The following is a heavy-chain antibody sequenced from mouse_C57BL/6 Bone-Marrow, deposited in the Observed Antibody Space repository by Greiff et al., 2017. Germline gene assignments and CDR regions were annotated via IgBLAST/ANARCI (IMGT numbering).Heavy chain of an antibody. CDR2: IDPNSGGT. J-gene: IGHJ1*03. Sequence: RPGRGLEWIGRIDPNSGGTKYNEKFKSKATLTVDKPSSTAYMQLSSLTSEDSAVYYCARHYGSPYWYFDVWGTGTTVTVSS. CDR3: ARHYGSPYWYFDV. V-gene: IGHV1-72*01. D-gene: IGHD1-1*01.